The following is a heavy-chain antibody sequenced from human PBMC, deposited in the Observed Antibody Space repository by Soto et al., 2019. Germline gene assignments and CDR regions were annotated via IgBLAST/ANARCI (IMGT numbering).Heavy chain of an antibody. CDR2: MDIKNDYT. CDR3: ARVDFCTSYDKRASWFDP. CDR1: GYTFINKD. D-gene: IGHD3-10*01. J-gene: IGHJ5*02. V-gene: IGHV1-8*01. Sequence: QVQLVQSGATVRSTGAVVKFSCKASGYTFINKDITWVRQATGQGLEWMGWMDIKNDYTVYAQKFKGRVTMTRDTSIDTAYMELSGLRPEDTAVYYCARVDFCTSYDKRASWFDPWGQGTLVTVSA.